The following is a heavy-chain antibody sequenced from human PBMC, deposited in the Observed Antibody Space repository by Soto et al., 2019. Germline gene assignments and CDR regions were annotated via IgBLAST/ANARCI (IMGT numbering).Heavy chain of an antibody. CDR2: SRNKANGYST. CDR1: GCALCDHY. V-gene: IGHV3-72*01. CDR3: TRSGAGPDLLGY. Sequence: PGGSXRLSCAASGCALCDHYLDLVRQAPGKGLEWVARSRNKANGYSTEYAASVRGRFTISRDDSSNSLYLQMSSLKTEDTALYYCTRSGAGPDLLGYWGQGALVTVSS. J-gene: IGHJ4*02. D-gene: IGHD3-16*01.